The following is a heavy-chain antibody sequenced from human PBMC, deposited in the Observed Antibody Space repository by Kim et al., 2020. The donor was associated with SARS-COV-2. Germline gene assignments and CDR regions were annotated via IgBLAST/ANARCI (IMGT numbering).Heavy chain of an antibody. CDR2: ISYDGSNK. CDR3: ARERAATDY. D-gene: IGHD2-15*01. Sequence: GGSLRLSCAASGFTFSSYAMHWVRQAPGKGLEWVAVISYDGSNKYYADSVKGRFTISRDNSKNTLYLQMNSLRAEDTAVYYCARERAATDYWGQGTLVTVSS. J-gene: IGHJ4*02. V-gene: IGHV3-30-3*01. CDR1: GFTFSSYA.